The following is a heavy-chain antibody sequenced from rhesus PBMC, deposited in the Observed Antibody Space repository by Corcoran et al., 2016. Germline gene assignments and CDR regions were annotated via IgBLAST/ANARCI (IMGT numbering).Heavy chain of an antibody. CDR3: AKGCFGRGCPLVNIDF. Sequence: QVQLQESGPGLVKPSETLSLTCAVSGGSISISNWWSWIRQPPGKGRGWFGKAGVSRVRTTYTLALETSVTISKYTSKSKFSLKLSTVTAADTAIYFGAKGCFGRGCPLVNIDFWGQGILVTVSS. V-gene: IGHV4S19*01. CDR2: AGVSRVRT. D-gene: IGHD2-21*01. CDR1: GGSISISNW. J-gene: IGHJ4*01.